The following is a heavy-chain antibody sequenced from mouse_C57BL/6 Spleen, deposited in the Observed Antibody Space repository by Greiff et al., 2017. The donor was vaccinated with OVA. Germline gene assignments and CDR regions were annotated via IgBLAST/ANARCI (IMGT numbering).Heavy chain of an antibody. J-gene: IGHJ4*01. CDR3: ARGDGYDEGFYAMDY. V-gene: IGHV14-3*01. CDR1: GFNIKNTY. D-gene: IGHD2-2*01. Sequence: VQLKQSVAELVRPGASVKLSCTASGFNIKNTYMHWVKQRPEQGLEWIGRIDPANGNTKYAPKFQGKATITADTSSNTAYLQLSSLTSEDTAIYYCARGDGYDEGFYAMDYWGQGTSVTVSS. CDR2: IDPANGNT.